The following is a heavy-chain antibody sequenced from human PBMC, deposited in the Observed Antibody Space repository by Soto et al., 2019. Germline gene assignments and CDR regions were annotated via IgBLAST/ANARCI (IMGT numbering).Heavy chain of an antibody. CDR3: AREEDFSAAFDI. D-gene: IGHD2-15*01. V-gene: IGHV3-21*01. J-gene: IGHJ3*02. CDR2: ISSSSSYI. CDR1: GFTFSSYS. Sequence: PGGSLRLSCAASGFTFSSYSMNWVRQAPGKGLEWVSSISSSSSYIYYADSVKGRFTISRDNAKNSLYLQMNSLRAEDTAVYYCAREEDFSAAFDIWGQGTMVTVSS.